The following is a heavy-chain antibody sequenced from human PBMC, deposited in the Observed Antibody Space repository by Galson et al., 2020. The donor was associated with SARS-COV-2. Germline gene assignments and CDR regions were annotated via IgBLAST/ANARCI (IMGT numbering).Heavy chain of an antibody. V-gene: IGHV4-59*01. CDR2: IYRSGTT. J-gene: IGHJ4*02. Sequence: SETLSLTCNVSGGSITTYYWHWIRQSPGKGLEWIGNIYRSGTTNYTPSLKSRVTISIDTSRNQFSLKLRSVTAADTALYYCARSIPEGGYYHHFDHWGRGTLVTVSS. D-gene: IGHD3-3*01. CDR3: ARSIPEGGYYHHFDH. CDR1: GGSITTYY.